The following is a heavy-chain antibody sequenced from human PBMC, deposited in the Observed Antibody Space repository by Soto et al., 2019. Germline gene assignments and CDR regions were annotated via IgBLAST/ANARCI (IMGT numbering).Heavy chain of an antibody. CDR3: AKEAGRQKRRPGIVVVPAASFFDY. CDR2: ISYDGSNK. CDR1: GFTFSSYG. J-gene: IGHJ4*02. D-gene: IGHD2-2*01. Sequence: PGGSLRLSCAASGFTFSSYGMHWVRQAPGKGLEWVAVISYDGSNKYYADSVKGRFTISRDNSKNTLYLQMNSLRAEDTAVYYCAKEAGRQKRRPGIVVVPAASFFDYWGQGTLVTVSS. V-gene: IGHV3-30*18.